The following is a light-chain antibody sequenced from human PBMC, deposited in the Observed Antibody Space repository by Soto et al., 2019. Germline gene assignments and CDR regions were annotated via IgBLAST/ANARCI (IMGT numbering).Light chain of an antibody. Sequence: DIVMTQSPDSLAVSLGERATINCKSSQSVFYSSNNKNYLAWYQQKAGQPPKLLIYWASTRESGVPDRFSGSGSGTDFTLTISSLQAEDVAVYYCQQYYSTPPVTFGGGTKVEIK. CDR1: QSVFYSSNNKNY. CDR3: QQYYSTPPVT. V-gene: IGKV4-1*01. CDR2: WAS. J-gene: IGKJ4*01.